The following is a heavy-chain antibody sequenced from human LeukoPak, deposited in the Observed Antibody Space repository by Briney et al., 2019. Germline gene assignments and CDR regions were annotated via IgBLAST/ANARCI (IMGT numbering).Heavy chain of an antibody. CDR3: AKGIAVAFAYYFDY. CDR2: IRYDGDNK. V-gene: IGHV3-30*02. Sequence: GGSLRLSCAASGFTFSNFCMHWVRQAPGKGLEWVACIRYDGDNKHYAHSVKGRFTISRDNSMDTLYLQMNSLRAEGTAMYYCAKGIAVAFAYYFDYWGQGTLVTVSS. J-gene: IGHJ4*02. CDR1: GFTFSNFC. D-gene: IGHD6-19*01.